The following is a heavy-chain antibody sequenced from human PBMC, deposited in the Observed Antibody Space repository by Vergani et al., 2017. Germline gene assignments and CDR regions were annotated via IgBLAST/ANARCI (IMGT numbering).Heavy chain of an antibody. CDR3: ARARXGGACFMSNWLDT. J-gene: IGHJ5*02. D-gene: IGHD2-15*01. CDR1: GFTFGQYW. V-gene: IGHV3-74*03. CDR2: VKSDGNSA. Sequence: EVQLVESGGGLVQPGGSLRLSCAASGFTFGQYWMHWVRQTPGTGLEWVSRVKSDGNSAMYADSVKGRFTISRDNSKNTLYLEMKSLRVEDTAVYYCARARXGGACFMSNWLDTWGQGTLVSVSS.